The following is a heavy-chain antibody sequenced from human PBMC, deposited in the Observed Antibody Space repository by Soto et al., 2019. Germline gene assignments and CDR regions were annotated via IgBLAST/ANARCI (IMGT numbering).Heavy chain of an antibody. CDR1: GASISDYW. CDR2: ISDTGNT. J-gene: IGHJ4*02. V-gene: IGHV4-59*01. Sequence: PSETLSLTCTVSGASISDYWWSWIRQPPGKGLEYIGFISDTGNTNYNPSLKSRLTISVDTSKNQFSLKLSSVTAADTAVYFCARSLRGGYTVTDSWGGGTLVTVSS. D-gene: IGHD6-13*01. CDR3: ARSLRGGYTVTDS.